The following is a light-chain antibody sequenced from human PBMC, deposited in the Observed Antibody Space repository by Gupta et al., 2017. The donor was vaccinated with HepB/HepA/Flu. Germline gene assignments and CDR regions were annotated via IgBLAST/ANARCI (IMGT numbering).Light chain of an antibody. V-gene: IGLV2-14*01. Sequence: QSALTQPASVSGSPGPSITISCTGTSSDVGGYSYVSWYQQHPVKAPKLMIYDVSNRPSGVSNRFAGSKSGNTASLTISGLQAEDEADYYCSSYTSSSTLLYVFGTGTKVTVL. J-gene: IGLJ1*01. CDR2: DVS. CDR1: SSDVGGYSY. CDR3: SSYTSSSTLLYV.